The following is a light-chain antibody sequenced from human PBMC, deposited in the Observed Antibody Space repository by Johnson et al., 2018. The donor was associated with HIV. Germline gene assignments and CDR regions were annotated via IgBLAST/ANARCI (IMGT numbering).Light chain of an antibody. J-gene: IGLJ1*01. CDR2: DND. CDR1: SSNIGNSY. Sequence: QSALTQPPSVSAAPGQKVTISCSGSSSNIGNSYVSWYQQLPGTAPKLLIYDNDKRPSDIPDRFSASKSGTSATLAITGLQTGDEADYFCGTWDSSLTGFVFGPGTEVTVL. V-gene: IGLV1-51*01. CDR3: GTWDSSLTGFV.